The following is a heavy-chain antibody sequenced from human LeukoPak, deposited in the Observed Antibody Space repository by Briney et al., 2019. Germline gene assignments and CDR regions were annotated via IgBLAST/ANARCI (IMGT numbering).Heavy chain of an antibody. J-gene: IGHJ5*02. CDR2: IYYSVST. CDR1: GGSISSGGYY. Sequence: SETLSLTCTVSGGSISSGGYYWSWIRQHPGKGLEWLGYIYYSVSTYYNPSLKIRVSISVDTSKNQFSLKLSSVTAADLAGYYCAREAYYDILTRYGSLYNWVHPWGKGTLVTVSS. CDR3: AREAYYDILTRYGSLYNWVHP. V-gene: IGHV4-31*03. D-gene: IGHD3-9*01.